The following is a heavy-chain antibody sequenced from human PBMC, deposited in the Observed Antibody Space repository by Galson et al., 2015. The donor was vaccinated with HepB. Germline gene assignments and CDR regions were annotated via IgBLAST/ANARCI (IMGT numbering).Heavy chain of an antibody. CDR2: IDPSDSST. J-gene: IGHJ5*02. Sequence: QSGAEVKKPGESLRISCKGSGYSFTSYWISWVRQMPGKGLEWMGRIDPSDSSTNSSPSFQGHVTISADKSISTAYLQWSSMKASNTAMYYCARKYSMSTYNWLYHSGQGTLVALSS. CDR3: ARKYSMSTYNWLYH. D-gene: IGHD6-13*01. V-gene: IGHV5-10-1*01. CDR1: GYSFTSYW.